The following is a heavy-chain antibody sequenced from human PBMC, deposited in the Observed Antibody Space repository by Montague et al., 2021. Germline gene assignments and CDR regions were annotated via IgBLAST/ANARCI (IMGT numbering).Heavy chain of an antibody. CDR1: GFTFSTFP. Sequence: SLRLSCAASGFTFSTFPMHWVRQAPGKGLEWVALISHDGSNKYYADSVRGRFTVSRDYSKNTLYLQTSSLRADDTAVYYCARWRVYYDSSGYAAWGRGTLVTVAS. J-gene: IGHJ5*02. D-gene: IGHD3-22*01. CDR3: ARWRVYYDSSGYAA. CDR2: ISHDGSNK. V-gene: IGHV3-30-3*01.